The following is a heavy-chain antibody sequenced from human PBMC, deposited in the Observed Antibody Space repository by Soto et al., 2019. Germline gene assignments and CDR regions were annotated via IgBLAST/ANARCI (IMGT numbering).Heavy chain of an antibody. CDR1: GITFSDYE. CDR2: ITTTGTTV. Sequence: GGSLRLSCAVSGITFSDYEMNWVRQAPGKGLEWVSNITTTGTTVYYADSVQGRFTISRDNAKKSLYLQMNSLRGEDTAVYYCVGEAFFLGTNRIVWGQGTLGTVS. J-gene: IGHJ4*02. D-gene: IGHD3-3*02. CDR3: VGEAFFLGTNRIV. V-gene: IGHV3-48*03.